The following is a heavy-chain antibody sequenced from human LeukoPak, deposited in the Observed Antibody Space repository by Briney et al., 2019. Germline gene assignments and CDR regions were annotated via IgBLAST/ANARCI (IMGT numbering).Heavy chain of an antibody. CDR3: AREGPTSSSSSKTTGY. V-gene: IGHV1-69*05. CDR1: GGTFSSYA. CDR2: IIPIFGTA. J-gene: IGHJ4*02. D-gene: IGHD6-6*01. Sequence: ASVKVSCKASGGTFSSYAISWVRQAPGQGLEWMGGIIPIFGTANYAQKFQGRVTITTDESTSTAYMELSSLRSEDTAVYYCAREGPTSSSSSKTTGYWGQGTLVTVSS.